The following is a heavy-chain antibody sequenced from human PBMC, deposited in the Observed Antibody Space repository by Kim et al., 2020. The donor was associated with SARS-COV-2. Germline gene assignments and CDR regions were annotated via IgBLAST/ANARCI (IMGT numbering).Heavy chain of an antibody. CDR1: GYTFTGYY. D-gene: IGHD3-22*01. CDR3: AREVPLLRPPDYYYYGMDV. V-gene: IGHV1-2*06. CDR2: INPNSGGT. J-gene: IGHJ6*02. Sequence: ASVKVSCKASGYTFTGYYMHWVRQAPGQGLEWMGRINPNSGGTNYAQKFQGRVTMTRDTSISTAYMELSRLRSDDTAVYYCAREVPLLRPPDYYYYGMDVWGQGTTVTVSS.